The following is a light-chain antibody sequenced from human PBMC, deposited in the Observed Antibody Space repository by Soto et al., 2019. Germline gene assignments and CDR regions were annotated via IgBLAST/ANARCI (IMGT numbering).Light chain of an antibody. CDR1: QSLLYSNGYTY. CDR3: MQALQAPLT. V-gene: IGKV2-28*01. CDR2: WGS. J-gene: IGKJ1*01. Sequence: DIVMSQSPLSLPVTPGEPASISCRSSQSLLYSNGYTYLEWYVQKPGQTPQLLIYWGSSRASGVPDRFSCSGSGTDLTLKISRMEAEDVGVYYCMQALQAPLTFGQGTKVEIK.